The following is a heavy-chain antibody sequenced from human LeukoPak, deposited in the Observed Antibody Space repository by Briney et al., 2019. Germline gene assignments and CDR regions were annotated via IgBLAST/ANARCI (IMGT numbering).Heavy chain of an antibody. CDR1: GFTFSSYA. V-gene: IGHV3-30-3*01. CDR2: ISYDGSNK. CDR3: AREYYYDCSGYRDFQH. Sequence: PGGSLRLSCAASGFTFSSYAMHWVRRAPGKGLEWVAVISYDGSNKYYADSVKGRFTISRDNSKNTLYLQMNSLRAEDTAVYYCAREYYYDCSGYRDFQHWGQGTLVTVAS. D-gene: IGHD3-22*01. J-gene: IGHJ1*01.